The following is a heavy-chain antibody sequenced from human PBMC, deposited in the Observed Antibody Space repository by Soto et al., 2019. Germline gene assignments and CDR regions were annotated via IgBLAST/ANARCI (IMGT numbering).Heavy chain of an antibody. CDR3: ARDRDWAFDY. D-gene: IGHD3-9*01. J-gene: IGHJ4*02. Sequence: GGSLRLSCVASGFTFSSHTMHWVRQAPGKGLEWVTFIYPDGNGKYYTDSVKGRFTTSRDNTQNSLFLLMNSLRAEDTAVYYCARDRDWAFDYWGQGTLVTVSS. CDR2: IYPDGNGK. V-gene: IGHV3-30-3*01. CDR1: GFTFSSHT.